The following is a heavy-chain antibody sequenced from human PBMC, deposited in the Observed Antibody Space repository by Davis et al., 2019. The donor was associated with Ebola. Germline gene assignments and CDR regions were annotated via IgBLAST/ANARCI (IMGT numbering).Heavy chain of an antibody. D-gene: IGHD6-19*01. CDR3: ARDSRWLVPGTYYYYGMDV. CDR1: GGSISSSY. CDR2: IYHSESS. Sequence: MPSQTLSLTCTVSGGSISSSYWSWIRQPPGKGLEWIGYIYHSESSNYNPSLKSRVTISVDTSKHHFSLKLSSVTAADTAVYYCARDSRWLVPGTYYYYGMDVWGQGTTVTVSS. V-gene: IGHV4-59*01. J-gene: IGHJ6*02.